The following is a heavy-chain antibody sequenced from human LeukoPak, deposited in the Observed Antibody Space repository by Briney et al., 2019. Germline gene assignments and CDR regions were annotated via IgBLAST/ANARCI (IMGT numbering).Heavy chain of an antibody. CDR3: AKDFPGRGSLNYGMDV. CDR2: ISWNSGSI. J-gene: IGHJ6*02. Sequence: GGSLRLSCAASGFTFDDYAMHWVRQAPGKGLEWVSGISWNSGSIGYADSVKGRFTISRANAKNSLYLQMNSLRAEDTALYYCAKDFPGRGSLNYGMDVWGQGTTVTVSS. V-gene: IGHV3-9*01. CDR1: GFTFDDYA. D-gene: IGHD5-12*01.